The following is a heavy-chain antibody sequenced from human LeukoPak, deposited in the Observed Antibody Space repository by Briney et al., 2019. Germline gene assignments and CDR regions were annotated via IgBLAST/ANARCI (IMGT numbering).Heavy chain of an antibody. V-gene: IGHV1-69*05. Sequence: GASVKVSCKASGGTFSSYAISRVRQAPGQGLEWMGGIIPIFGTANYAQKFQGRVTITTDESTSTAYMELSSLRSEDTAVYYCARAGYYDSSGYPTRGAFDIWGQGTMVTVSS. CDR2: IIPIFGTA. CDR1: GGTFSSYA. CDR3: ARAGYYDSSGYPTRGAFDI. J-gene: IGHJ3*02. D-gene: IGHD3-22*01.